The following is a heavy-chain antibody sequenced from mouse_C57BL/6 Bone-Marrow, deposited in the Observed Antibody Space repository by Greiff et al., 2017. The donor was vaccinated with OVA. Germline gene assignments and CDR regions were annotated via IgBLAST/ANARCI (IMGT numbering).Heavy chain of an antibody. CDR2: IYPGSGST. Sequence: QVQLQQPGAELVKPGASVKMSCKASGYTFTSYWITWVKQRPGQGLEWIGDIYPGSGSTNYNEKFKSKATLTVDTSSSTAYMQISSLTSEDSAVYYCAWGSDDGYLFAYWGQGTLVTVSA. J-gene: IGHJ3*01. CDR3: AWGSDDGYLFAY. CDR1: GYTFTSYW. D-gene: IGHD2-3*01. V-gene: IGHV1-55*01.